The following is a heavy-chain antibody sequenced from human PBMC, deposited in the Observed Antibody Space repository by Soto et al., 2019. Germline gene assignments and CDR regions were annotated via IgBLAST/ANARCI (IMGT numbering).Heavy chain of an antibody. D-gene: IGHD6-19*01. CDR3: ALGIAVAGGFDY. V-gene: IGHV1-3*01. CDR2: INAGNGNT. CDR1: GYTFTSYA. Sequence: ASVKVSCKASGYTFTSYAMHWVRQAPGQRLEWMGWINAGNGNTKYSQKFQGRVTITRDTSASTAYMELSSLRSEDTAVYYCALGIAVAGGFDYWGQGTPVTVSS. J-gene: IGHJ4*02.